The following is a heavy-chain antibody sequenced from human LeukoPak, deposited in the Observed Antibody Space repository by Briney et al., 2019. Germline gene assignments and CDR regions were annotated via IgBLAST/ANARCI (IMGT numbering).Heavy chain of an antibody. J-gene: IGHJ6*03. CDR1: VFRLSSHW. CDR2: IDNDGTDT. Sequence: GGGLILSFATHVFRLSSHWMPSVRQAPGSGLGGVSYIDNDGTDTNYADSVRGRFTVSRDNAKNTLYLQIDGLRAEDTAVYYCTRGGFDHNMDVWGKGTTVT. V-gene: IGHV3-74*01. CDR3: TRGGFDHNMDV. D-gene: IGHD3-9*01.